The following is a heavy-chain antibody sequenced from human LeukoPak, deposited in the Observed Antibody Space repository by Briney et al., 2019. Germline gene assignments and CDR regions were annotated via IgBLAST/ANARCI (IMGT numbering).Heavy chain of an antibody. V-gene: IGHV4-61*01. CDR1: GGSISSSSYY. J-gene: IGHJ4*02. CDR3: ARASPRGHFDY. CDR2: IYYSGST. Sequence: SETLSLTCTVSGGSISSSSYYWRWIRQPPGKGLEWIGYIYYSGSTNYNPSLKSRVTISVDTSKNQFSLKLSSVTAADTAVYYCARASPRGHFDYWGQGTLVTVSS.